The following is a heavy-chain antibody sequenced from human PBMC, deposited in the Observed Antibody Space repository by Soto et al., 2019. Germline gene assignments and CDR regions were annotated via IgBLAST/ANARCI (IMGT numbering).Heavy chain of an antibody. D-gene: IGHD1-26*01. CDR2: ISGSGGST. Sequence: EVQLLECGGGLVQPGGSLRLSCAASGFTFSSYAMRWVRQAPVKGLEWVSAISGSGGSTYYADSVKGRFTISRDNSKNTLYLQMNSLRAEDTAVYCARRGSGSYYDYWGQGTLVTVSS. CDR1: GFTFSSYA. V-gene: IGHV3-23*01. CDR3: ARRGSGSYYDY. J-gene: IGHJ4*02.